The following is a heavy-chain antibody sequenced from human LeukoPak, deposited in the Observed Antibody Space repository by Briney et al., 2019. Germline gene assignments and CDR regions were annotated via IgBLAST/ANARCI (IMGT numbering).Heavy chain of an antibody. D-gene: IGHD3-22*01. CDR3: ARGIGYYYY. J-gene: IGHJ4*02. Sequence: SETLSLTCTVSGGSAHSGSYDWTWIRQPPGKGLEWIGYIYYTGSTNYHPSLKSRVTISVDTSKNQFSLKLSSVTAADTAVYYCARGIGYYYYWGQGTLVTVSS. CDR1: GGSAHSGSYD. CDR2: IYYTGST. V-gene: IGHV4-61*01.